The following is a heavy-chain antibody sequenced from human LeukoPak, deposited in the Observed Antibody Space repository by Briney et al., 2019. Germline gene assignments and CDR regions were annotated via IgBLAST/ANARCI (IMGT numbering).Heavy chain of an antibody. CDR3: ARGGYSGYDRLGY. J-gene: IGHJ4*02. V-gene: IGHV4-34*01. D-gene: IGHD5-12*01. CDR2: INHSGST. Sequence: KPSETLSLTCAVYGGSFSGYYWSWIRQPPGKGLEWIGEINHSGSTNYNPSLKSRVTISVDTSKNQFSLKLSSVTAADTAVYYRARGGYSGYDRLGYWGQGTLVTVSS. CDR1: GGSFSGYY.